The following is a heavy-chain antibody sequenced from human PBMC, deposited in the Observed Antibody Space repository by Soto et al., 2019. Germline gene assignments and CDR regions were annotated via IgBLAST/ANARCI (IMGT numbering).Heavy chain of an antibody. CDR2: INESGST. CDR1: GQSFSGHS. D-gene: IGHD1-1*01. J-gene: IGHJ4*02. Sequence: QVQLQQWGAGLVKPSVTLSLSCAVYGQSFSGHSWAGIRQPPGKGLEWIGEINESGSTYYNPSLKSRVTISTDTSKNQFSLKLSSVSAADTAAYFCARGSGIVALPGELEDVKYDYWGQGTLVNVSS. CDR3: ARGSGIVALPGELEDVKYDY. V-gene: IGHV4-34*01.